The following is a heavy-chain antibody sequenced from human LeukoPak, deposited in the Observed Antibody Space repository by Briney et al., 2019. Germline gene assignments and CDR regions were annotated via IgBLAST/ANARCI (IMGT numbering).Heavy chain of an antibody. J-gene: IGHJ4*02. Sequence: SVKVSCKASGGTFSSFAISWVRQAPGQGLEWMGGIIPIFGTADYAQMFQGRVTITTDESTSTAYMELSSLRSEDTAVYYCARGGARYSGTSPNWFDYRGQGTLVTVSS. CDR1: GGTFSSFA. CDR2: IIPIFGTA. CDR3: ARGGARYSGTSPNWFDY. V-gene: IGHV1-69*05. D-gene: IGHD1-26*01.